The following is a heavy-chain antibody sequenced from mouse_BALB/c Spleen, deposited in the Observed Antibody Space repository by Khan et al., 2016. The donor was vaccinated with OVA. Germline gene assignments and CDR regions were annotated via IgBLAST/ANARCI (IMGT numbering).Heavy chain of an antibody. CDR3: TRSGWAAFAY. V-gene: IGHV1S81*02. CDR1: GYTFTSYY. Sequence: QVQLQQPGAELVKPGASVKLSCKASGYTFTSYYIYWVKQRPGQGLEWIGGINPSNGDTYFNEKFESKATLTVDKSSSTAFMQVSSLTSEDSAVYYGTRSGWAAFAYWGQGTLVTGSA. CDR2: INPSNGDT. D-gene: IGHD1-1*02. J-gene: IGHJ3*01.